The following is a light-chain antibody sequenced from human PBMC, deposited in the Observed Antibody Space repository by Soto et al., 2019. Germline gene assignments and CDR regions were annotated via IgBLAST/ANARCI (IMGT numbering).Light chain of an antibody. CDR3: NSYTTTSTVV. Sequence: QSALTQPASVSGSPGQSITISCTGTSSDIGSYDYVAWYQQHPGKAPKLMIYEVSNRPLGVSNRFSAFKSGNTASLTISGPQAEDEADYYCNSYTTTSTVVFGGGTKLTVL. J-gene: IGLJ2*01. CDR1: SSDIGSYDY. CDR2: EVS. V-gene: IGLV2-14*01.